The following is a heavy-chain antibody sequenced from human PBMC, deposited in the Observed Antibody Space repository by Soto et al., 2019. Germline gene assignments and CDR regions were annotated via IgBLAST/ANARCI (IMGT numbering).Heavy chain of an antibody. CDR3: VRFSGIPV. CDR2: INTGNGKT. V-gene: IGHV1-3*04. D-gene: IGHD1-1*01. J-gene: IGHJ4*02. Sequence: ASVKVSCKTSGYTFTYYALHWVRQAPGQGLEWMGWINTGNGKTKYSQNLQGRLTITRDTSATTLYMELSSLRSEDTTVYYCVRFSGIPVWGQGTLVTVSS. CDR1: GYTFTYYA.